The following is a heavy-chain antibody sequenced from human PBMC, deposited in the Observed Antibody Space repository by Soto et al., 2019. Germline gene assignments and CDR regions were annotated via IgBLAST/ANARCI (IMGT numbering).Heavy chain of an antibody. CDR3: ALRQGTYSSGWYLPYFEY. V-gene: IGHV3-23*01. J-gene: IGHJ4*02. CDR2: ISGSGDNT. CDR1: AFTFSSYA. Sequence: EVQLLESGGGLVKPGGSLRLSCAASAFTFSSYAMSWVRQAPGKGLEWVSGISGSGDNTYYADSVKGRFTISRDNSKNTLYLQLNSVRAEGTAVYHFALRQGTYSSGWYLPYFEYGGQGTLVTGSS. D-gene: IGHD6-19*01.